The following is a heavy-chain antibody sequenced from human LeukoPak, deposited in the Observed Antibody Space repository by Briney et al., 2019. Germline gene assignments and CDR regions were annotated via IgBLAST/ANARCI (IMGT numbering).Heavy chain of an antibody. CDR2: INSDGSVT. CDR1: GFTFSSCW. V-gene: IGHV3-74*01. J-gene: IGHJ4*02. D-gene: IGHD3-22*01. CDR3: ARDMPLHYYDSSGSFDY. Sequence: GGSLRLSCAASGFTFSSCWIHWVRQAPGKGLVWVSRINSDGSVTNYADSVKGRFTISRDNTKNTLYLQMNSLRAEDTAVYYCARDMPLHYYDSSGSFDYWGQGTLVTVSS.